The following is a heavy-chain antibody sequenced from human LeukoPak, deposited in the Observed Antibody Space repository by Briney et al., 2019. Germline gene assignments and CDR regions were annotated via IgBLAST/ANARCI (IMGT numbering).Heavy chain of an antibody. V-gene: IGHV3-48*04. CDR2: ISSSSSTI. CDR1: GFTFSSYS. J-gene: IGHJ4*02. Sequence: GGSLRLSCAASGFTFSSYSMNWVRQAPGKGLEWVSYISSSSSTIYYADSVKGRFTISRDNAKNSLYLQMNSLRAEDTAVYFCARPGDCSGGSCYVGDYWVQGRQVSVSS. CDR3: ARPGDCSGGSCYVGDY. D-gene: IGHD2-15*01.